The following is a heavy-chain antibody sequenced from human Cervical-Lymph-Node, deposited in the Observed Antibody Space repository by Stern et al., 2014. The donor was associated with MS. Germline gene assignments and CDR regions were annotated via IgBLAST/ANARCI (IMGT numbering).Heavy chain of an antibody. CDR3: VKRGITEVRGVRLGDY. D-gene: IGHD3-10*01. Sequence: VQLVEPGGGVVQPGRSLRLTCKVSGFTFSSYGMHWVRQAPGKGLEWVSVISYDGSDTYYVESVKGRFTISRDNSKSTLYLEMRSLRPEDTAVYYCVKRGITEVRGVRLGDYWGPGTLVIVSS. CDR1: GFTFSSYG. J-gene: IGHJ4*02. CDR2: ISYDGSDT. V-gene: IGHV3-30*18.